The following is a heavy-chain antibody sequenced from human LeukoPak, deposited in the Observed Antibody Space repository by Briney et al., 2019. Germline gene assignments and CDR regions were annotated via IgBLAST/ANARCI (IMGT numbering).Heavy chain of an antibody. CDR1: GFTVSSNY. Sequence: GGSLRLSCAASGFTVSSNYMSWVRQAPGKGLEWVSSISSSSSYIYYADSVKGRFTISRDNAKNSLYLQMNSLRAEDTAVYYCARAGGYGSGSYRHFDYWGQGTLVTVSS. J-gene: IGHJ4*02. D-gene: IGHD3-10*01. CDR2: ISSSSSYI. CDR3: ARAGGYGSGSYRHFDY. V-gene: IGHV3-21*01.